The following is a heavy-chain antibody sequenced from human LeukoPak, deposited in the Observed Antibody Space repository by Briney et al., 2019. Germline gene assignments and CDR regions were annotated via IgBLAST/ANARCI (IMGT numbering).Heavy chain of an antibody. D-gene: IGHD5-18*01. V-gene: IGHV5-51*01. CDR3: ARHFHSAWFGF. CDR2: IYPGGSNG. CDR1: GFEFTAYG. Sequence: GESLKISCKGSGFEFTAYGIARVRQMPGKGLEWMGNIYPGGSNGRYSPSFQGQVTMSADKSITTVYLQWSSLKASDTAMYYCARHFHSAWFGFWGQGSLVTVSS. J-gene: IGHJ4*02.